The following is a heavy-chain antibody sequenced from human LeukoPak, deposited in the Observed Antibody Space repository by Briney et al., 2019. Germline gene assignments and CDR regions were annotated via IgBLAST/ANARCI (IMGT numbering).Heavy chain of an antibody. V-gene: IGHV3-23*01. J-gene: IGHJ4*02. CDR2: ISASGGST. CDR3: AKDRGEWLVSPPDY. D-gene: IGHD6-19*01. Sequence: GGSLRLSCAASGFTFSRYTMTWVRQAPGKGLEWVSAISASGGSTYYADSVKGRFTISRDNSKNTLYLQMNSLRAEDTAVYYCAKDRGEWLVSPPDYWGQGTLVTVSS. CDR1: GFTFSRYT.